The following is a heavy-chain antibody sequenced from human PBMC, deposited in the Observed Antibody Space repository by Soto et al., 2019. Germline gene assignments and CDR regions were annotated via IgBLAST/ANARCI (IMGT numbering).Heavy chain of an antibody. D-gene: IGHD5-18*01. CDR3: AKGHTAMADYYFDY. CDR2: ISGSGGST. CDR1: GFTFSSYA. J-gene: IGHJ4*02. V-gene: IGHV3-23*01. Sequence: GGSLRLSCAASGFTFSSYAMSWVRQAPGKGLEWVSTISGSGGSTYYADSVKGRFTISRDNSKNTLYLRRNSLRVEDTAVYFCAKGHTAMADYYFDYWGQGTLVTVS.